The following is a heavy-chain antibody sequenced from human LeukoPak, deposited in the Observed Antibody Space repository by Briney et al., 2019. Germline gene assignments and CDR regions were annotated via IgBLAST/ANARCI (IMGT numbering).Heavy chain of an antibody. CDR1: GYTFTGYG. CDR2: ISAYNGNT. D-gene: IGHD1-26*01. CDR3: AAPRVGRGLPNFGY. V-gene: IGHV1-18*01. J-gene: IGHJ4*02. Sequence: ASVTVSCKASGYTFTGYGISWVRQAPGQGLEWMGWISAYNGNTNYAQKLQGRVTMTTDTSTSTAYMELRSLRSDDTAVYYCAAPRVGRGLPNFGYWGQGTLVTVSS.